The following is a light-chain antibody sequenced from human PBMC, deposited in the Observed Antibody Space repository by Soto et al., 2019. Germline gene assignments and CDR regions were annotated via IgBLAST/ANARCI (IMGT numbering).Light chain of an antibody. CDR1: KSDIGVYDF. CDR2: EVV. V-gene: IGLV2-8*01. J-gene: IGLJ1*01. Sequence: SVLTQPPSASGYPGQSVTISCTGTKSDIGVYDFVSWYQHHPGKAPRLIIYEVVQRPSGVPDRFSGSKSGNTASLTVSGLQAADEADYFCKSYAGSNTYVFGSGTKVTVL. CDR3: KSYAGSNTYV.